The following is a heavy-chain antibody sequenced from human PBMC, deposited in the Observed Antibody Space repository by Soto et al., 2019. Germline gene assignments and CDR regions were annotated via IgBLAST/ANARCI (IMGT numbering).Heavy chain of an antibody. V-gene: IGHV1-18*01. J-gene: IGHJ4*02. CDR1: GYTFTSYG. D-gene: IGHD3-22*01. CDR3: ARDGDRGALYYYDSSGYSENSIDFDY. Sequence: QVQLVQSGAEVKKPGASVKVSCKASGYTFTSYGISWVRQAPGQGLERMGWISAYNGNTNYAQKHQGRETMTTDTTTSTAYMELRSLRSDDTAVYYCARDGDRGALYYYDSSGYSENSIDFDYWGQGTLVTVSS. CDR2: ISAYNGNT.